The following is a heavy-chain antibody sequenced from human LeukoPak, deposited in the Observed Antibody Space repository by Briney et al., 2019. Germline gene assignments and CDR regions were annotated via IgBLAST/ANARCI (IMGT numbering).Heavy chain of an antibody. CDR3: ARVSVVPAAIDYYYYYMDV. CDR2: IYSGGST. CDR1: GFTVSSNS. J-gene: IGHJ6*03. V-gene: IGHV3-66*02. Sequence: GGSLRLSCAASGFTVSSNSMSWVRQAPGKGLEWVSVIYSGGSTYYADSVKGRFTISRDNSKNTLYLQMNSLRAEDTAVYYCARVSVVPAAIDYYYYYMDVWGKGTTVTVSS. D-gene: IGHD2-2*02.